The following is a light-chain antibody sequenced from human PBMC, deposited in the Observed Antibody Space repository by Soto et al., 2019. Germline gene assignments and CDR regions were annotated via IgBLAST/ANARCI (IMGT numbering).Light chain of an antibody. J-gene: IGKJ5*01. CDR3: QQRSNWPRVT. V-gene: IGKV3-11*01. CDR1: QSVSSY. Sequence: EIVLTQSPATLSLSPGEIATLSCSASQSVSSYLAWYQQKPGQAPRLLIYDASNRATGIPARFSGSGSGTDFTLTISSLEPEDFAVYYCQQRSNWPRVTFGQGTRLENK. CDR2: DAS.